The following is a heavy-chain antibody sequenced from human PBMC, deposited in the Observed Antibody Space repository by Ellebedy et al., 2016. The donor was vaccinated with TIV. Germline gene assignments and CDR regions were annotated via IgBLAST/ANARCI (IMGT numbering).Heavy chain of an antibody. V-gene: IGHV1-18*01. D-gene: IGHD1-7*01. J-gene: IGHJ6*03. Sequence: ASVKVSXKASGYTFTSYGISWVRQAPGQGLEWMGWISAYNGNTNYAQKLQGRVTMTTDTSTSTAYMELRSLRSDDTAVYYCARWATGTTHYYYMDVWGKGTTVTVSS. CDR3: ARWATGTTHYYYMDV. CDR1: GYTFTSYG. CDR2: ISAYNGNT.